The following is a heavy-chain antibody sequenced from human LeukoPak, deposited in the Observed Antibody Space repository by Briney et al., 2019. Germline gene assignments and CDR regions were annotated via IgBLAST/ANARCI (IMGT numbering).Heavy chain of an antibody. V-gene: IGHV3-21*05. Sequence: GGSLRLSCAASGFIFSDYNMHWVRQVPGKGLESVSYISSSGNIIYYADSVKGRFTISRDNAKNSLYLQMNSLRAEDTAVYYCARDEEMATITANYYYMDVWGKGTTVTVSS. D-gene: IGHD5-24*01. CDR1: GFIFSDYN. CDR2: ISSSGNII. J-gene: IGHJ6*03. CDR3: ARDEEMATITANYYYMDV.